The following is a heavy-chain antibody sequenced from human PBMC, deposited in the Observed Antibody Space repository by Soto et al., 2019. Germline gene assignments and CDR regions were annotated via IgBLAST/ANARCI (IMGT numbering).Heavy chain of an antibody. CDR2: FFSGGDT. J-gene: IGHJ3*01. CDR1: GFVVTNYY. Sequence: PVGSVRRSCAASGFVVTNYYMSWGRQAPGKGLEWVAVFFSGGDTHYAESVKGRFTISRDNSKNTLYLQMNSLRAEDTAVYYCAREPLWSGPLPLDAFDLWGQGTMVTVS. D-gene: IGHD3-3*01. V-gene: IGHV3-53*01. CDR3: AREPLWSGPLPLDAFDL.